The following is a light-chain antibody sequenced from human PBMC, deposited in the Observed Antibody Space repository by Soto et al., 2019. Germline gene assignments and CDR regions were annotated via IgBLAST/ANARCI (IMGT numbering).Light chain of an antibody. Sequence: EIVLTQSPGTLSLSPGERATLSCRASQSVSSSYLARYQQKPGQAPRLLIYDTSTRATGVPARFSGSRSGTEFTLTINSLQSEDFAVYYCQRYNNWPLTFGGGTKVESK. V-gene: IGKV3-15*01. J-gene: IGKJ4*01. CDR1: QSVSSSY. CDR2: DTS. CDR3: QRYNNWPLT.